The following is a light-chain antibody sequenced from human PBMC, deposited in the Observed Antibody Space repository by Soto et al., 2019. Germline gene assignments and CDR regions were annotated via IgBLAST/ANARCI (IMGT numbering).Light chain of an antibody. CDR1: RNINRK. CDR2: GAS. V-gene: IGKV3-15*01. Sequence: EIVMTQSPATLSVSPGERATLSCRASRNINRKLAWYQQKPGQAPRLLISGASTRATGIPARFSGSGSGTEFTRTISSLQSEDVAVYYCQQYYDYPPLNFGGGTKVEIK. J-gene: IGKJ4*01. CDR3: QQYYDYPPLN.